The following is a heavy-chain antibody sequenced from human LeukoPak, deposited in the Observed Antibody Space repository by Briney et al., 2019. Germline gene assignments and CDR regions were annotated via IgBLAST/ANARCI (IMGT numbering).Heavy chain of an antibody. J-gene: IGHJ5*02. CDR1: GYTFTASH. CDR2: INPNSGDT. D-gene: IGHD1-14*01. CDR3: ARAYSFYFPTSNYDSAEPPLNWFDP. V-gene: IGHV1-2*06. Sequence: ASVKVSCKASGYTFTASHIHWVRQAPGQGLEWMGRINPNSGDTDYAQKFQGRVSMTRDRSINTAYMELSRLRSDDTAVYYCARAYSFYFPTSNYDSAEPPLNWFDPWGQGTLVTVSS.